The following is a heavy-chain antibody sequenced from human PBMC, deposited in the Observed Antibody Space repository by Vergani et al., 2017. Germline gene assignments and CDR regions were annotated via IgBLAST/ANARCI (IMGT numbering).Heavy chain of an antibody. CDR2: VYFTGTT. Sequence: QLQLQESGPGLLKPSETLSLTCSVSGGSISGTGYHWGWIRQPPGKALQWVASVYFTGTTYYNPSLQSRPTISVDVSKNQFSLKMNSVTAADTSVYYCVRHGEDVIVVSPAVPVSLSDQYRVDFWGPGTLVTVSS. CDR1: GGSISGTGYH. CDR3: VRHGEDVIVVSPAVPVSLSDQYRVDF. V-gene: IGHV4-39*01. D-gene: IGHD3-3*01. J-gene: IGHJ4*02.